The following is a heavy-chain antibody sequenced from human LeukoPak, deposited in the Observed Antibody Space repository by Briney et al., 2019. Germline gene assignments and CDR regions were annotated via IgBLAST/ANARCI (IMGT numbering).Heavy chain of an antibody. CDR2: IIPIFGTA. CDR3: ARVSPNTVTTLQYFDY. CDR1: GGTFSSYA. J-gene: IGHJ4*02. D-gene: IGHD4-17*01. Sequence: SVKVSCKASGGTFSSYAISWVRQAPGQGLEWMGGIIPIFGTANYAQKFQGRVTITADESTSTAYMELSSLRSEDTAVYYCARVSPNTVTTLQYFDYWGQGTLVTVSS. V-gene: IGHV1-69*13.